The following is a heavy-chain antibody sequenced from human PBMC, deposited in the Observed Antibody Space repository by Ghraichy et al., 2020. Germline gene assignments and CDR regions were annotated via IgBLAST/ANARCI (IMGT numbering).Heavy chain of an antibody. Sequence: LSLTCAASGFTFSSYAMSWVRQAPGKGLEWVSAISGSGGSTYYADSVKGRFTISRDNSKNTLYLQMNSLRAEDTAVYYCAKASEYYYDSSGYLDYWGQGTLVTVSS. CDR2: ISGSGGST. V-gene: IGHV3-23*01. CDR3: AKASEYYYDSSGYLDY. D-gene: IGHD3-22*01. J-gene: IGHJ4*02. CDR1: GFTFSSYA.